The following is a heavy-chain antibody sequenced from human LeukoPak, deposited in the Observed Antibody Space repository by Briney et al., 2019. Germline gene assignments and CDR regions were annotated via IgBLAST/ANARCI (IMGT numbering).Heavy chain of an antibody. V-gene: IGHV4-38-2*02. CDR2: IYHSGST. D-gene: IGHD5-24*01. Sequence: KASETLSLTCTVSGYSISSGYYWGWIRQPPGKGLEWIGSIYHSGSTNYNPSLKSRVTISVDTSKNQFSLKLSSVTAADTAVYYCARHKRRDGYNSRRENWFDPWGRGTLVTVSS. J-gene: IGHJ5*02. CDR1: GYSISSGYY. CDR3: ARHKRRDGYNSRRENWFDP.